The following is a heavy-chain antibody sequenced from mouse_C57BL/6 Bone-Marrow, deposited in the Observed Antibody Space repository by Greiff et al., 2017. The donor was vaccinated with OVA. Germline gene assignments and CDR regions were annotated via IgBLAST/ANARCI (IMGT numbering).Heavy chain of an antibody. Sequence: QVQLQQSGPELVKPGASVKISCKASGYAFSSSWMNWVKQRPGKGLEWIGRIYPGDGDPNYNGKFKGKATLTADKSSSTAYMQLSSLTSEDSAVYFCARAHYGNYGFDYGGQGTTLTVSS. CDR2: IYPGDGDP. V-gene: IGHV1-82*01. D-gene: IGHD2-1*01. CDR3: ARAHYGNYGFDY. J-gene: IGHJ2*01. CDR1: GYAFSSSW.